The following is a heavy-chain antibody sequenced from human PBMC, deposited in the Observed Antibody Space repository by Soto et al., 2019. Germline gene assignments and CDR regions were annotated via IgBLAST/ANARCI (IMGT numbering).Heavy chain of an antibody. V-gene: IGHV3-21*01. J-gene: IGHJ4*02. Sequence: EVQLVESGGGLVKPGGSLRLSCAASGFTFSSYSMNWVRQAPGKGLEWVSSISSSSSYIYYADSVKGRFTISRDNAKNSLYLQMNSLRAEDTAVYYCARDGGYCSGSSCYGPLRYWGQGTLVTVSS. D-gene: IGHD2-15*01. CDR1: GFTFSSYS. CDR2: ISSSSSYI. CDR3: ARDGGYCSGSSCYGPLRY.